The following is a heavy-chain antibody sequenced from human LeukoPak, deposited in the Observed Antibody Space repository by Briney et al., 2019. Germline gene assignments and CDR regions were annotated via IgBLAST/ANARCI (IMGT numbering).Heavy chain of an antibody. V-gene: IGHV3-23*01. CDR1: GFAFSGYA. J-gene: IGHJ5*02. D-gene: IGHD2-15*01. Sequence: GGSLRLSCAASGFAFSGYAMTWVRQAPGKGLEWVSGISGRGGSRYYADAVKGRFSISRDNSENTLLLQMNSLRAEDTGIYFCARVMGASAASWGQGTLVAVSS. CDR3: ARVMGASAAS. CDR2: ISGRGGSR.